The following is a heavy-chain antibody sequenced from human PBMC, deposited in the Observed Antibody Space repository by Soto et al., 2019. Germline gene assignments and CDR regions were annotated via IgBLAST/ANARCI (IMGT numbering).Heavy chain of an antibody. J-gene: IGHJ5*02. CDR1: GFSFSSYA. V-gene: IGHV3-30-3*01. D-gene: IGHD6-19*01. CDR3: ARDMYSSDYFVKWFEP. CDR2: ISHDGINK. Sequence: QVRLVESGGGVVQPGMSLRLSCTDSGFSFSSYAMYWFRQPPGKGLEWVAVISHDGINKHYADSVKGRVTVSRDNSNHSLDLQLNSLRGEDTAMYYCARDMYSSDYFVKWFEPWGQGTLVTVSS.